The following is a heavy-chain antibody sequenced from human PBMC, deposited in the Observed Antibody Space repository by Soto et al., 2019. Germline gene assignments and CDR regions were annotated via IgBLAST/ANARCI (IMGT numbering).Heavy chain of an antibody. V-gene: IGHV4-39*01. CDR3: ASGEVVPAAISF. CDR2: IYYSGST. D-gene: IGHD2-2*01. Sequence: QLQLQESGPGLVKPSETLSLTCTVSGGSISSSSYYWGWIRQPPGEGLEWIGSIYYSGSTYYNPSLKSRVTISVDTSKNQFSLKLSSVTAADTAVYYCASGEVVPAAISFWGQGTLVTVSS. J-gene: IGHJ4*02. CDR1: GGSISSSSYY.